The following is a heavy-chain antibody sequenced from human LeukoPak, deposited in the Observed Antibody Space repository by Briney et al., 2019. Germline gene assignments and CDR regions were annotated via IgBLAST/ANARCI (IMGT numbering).Heavy chain of an antibody. CDR1: GFTFSSYS. D-gene: IGHD3-16*01. V-gene: IGHV3-21*01. Sequence: PRGSLRLSCAASGFTFSSYSMNWVRQAPGKGLEWVSSISSSSSYIYYADSVKGRFTISRDNAKNTVYVHMNSLRDEDTAVYYCARGGRYAYFLDYWGQGTLVTVSS. CDR2: ISSSSSYI. J-gene: IGHJ4*02. CDR3: ARGGRYAYFLDY.